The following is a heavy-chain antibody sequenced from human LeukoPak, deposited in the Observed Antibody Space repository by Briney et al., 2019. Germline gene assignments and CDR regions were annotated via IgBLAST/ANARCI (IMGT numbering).Heavy chain of an antibody. CDR1: GFSLSNARMG. Sequence: SGPVLVKPTETLTLTCTVSGFSLSNARMGVSWIRQPPGKALEWLANIFSNDEKSYSTSLKSRLTISKDTSKSQVVLTMPNMDPVDTATYYCARSGGYCSGGTCFHFDYWGQGTLVTVSS. CDR2: IFSNDEK. D-gene: IGHD2-15*01. V-gene: IGHV2-26*01. J-gene: IGHJ4*02. CDR3: ARSGGYCSGGTCFHFDY.